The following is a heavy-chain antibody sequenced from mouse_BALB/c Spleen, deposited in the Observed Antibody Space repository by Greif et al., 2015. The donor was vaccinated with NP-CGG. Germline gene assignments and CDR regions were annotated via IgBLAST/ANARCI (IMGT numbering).Heavy chain of an antibody. CDR3: ARRGGNPHYYAMDY. J-gene: IGHJ4*01. CDR2: IAPGSGST. V-gene: IGHV1S41*01. Sequence: DLVKPGASVKLSCKASGYTFTSYWINWIKQRPGQGLEWIGRIAPGSGSTYYNEMFKGKATLTVDTSSSAAYIQLSSLSSEDSAVYFCARRGGNPHYYAMDYWGQGTPVTVS. CDR1: GYTFTSYW. D-gene: IGHD2-1*01.